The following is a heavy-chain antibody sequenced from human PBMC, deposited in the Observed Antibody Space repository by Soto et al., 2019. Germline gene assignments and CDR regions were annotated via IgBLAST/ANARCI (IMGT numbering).Heavy chain of an antibody. J-gene: IGHJ4*02. CDR2: MSGSGDNT. V-gene: IGHV3-23*01. CDR1: GFTFSSHA. Sequence: EVQLLESGGGMVQPGGSLRLSCAASGFTFSSHAMRWVRQAPGKGLEWGSAMSGSGDNTYYADSVKGRFTISRDNSKNTLYLQVSSLRAEDPAVYYCAKDIALEVGGPDYWGQGTQVTVSS. CDR3: AKDIALEVGGPDY. D-gene: IGHD6-19*01.